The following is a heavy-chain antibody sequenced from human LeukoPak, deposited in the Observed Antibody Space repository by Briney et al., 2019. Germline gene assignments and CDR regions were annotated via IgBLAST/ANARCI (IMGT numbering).Heavy chain of an antibody. CDR3: ARERAVAGLFDY. Sequence: QPGGSLRLSCAASGFTISSKYMSGVRQAPGKGLEWISVIYSGGRTYYADSVKGRFTISRDNSKNTLYLQMNSLRSEDTAVYYCARERAVAGLFDYWGQGTLVTVSS. V-gene: IGHV3-66*01. CDR2: IYSGGRT. D-gene: IGHD6-19*01. CDR1: GFTISSKY. J-gene: IGHJ4*02.